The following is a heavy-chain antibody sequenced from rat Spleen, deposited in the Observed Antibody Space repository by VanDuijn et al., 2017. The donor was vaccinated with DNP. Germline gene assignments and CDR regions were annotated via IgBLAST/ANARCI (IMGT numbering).Heavy chain of an antibody. CDR1: GYSITSNY. V-gene: IGHV3-1*01. D-gene: IGHD1-9*01. CDR3: ARGISSYYGYNSYWYFDF. Sequence: EVRLQESGPGLVQPSQSLSLTCSVTGYSITSNYWAWIRQFPGNKMEWIGYINYSGSTGYNPSLKSRISITRDTSKNQFFLQLNSVTTEDTATYYCARGISSYYGYNSYWYFDFWGPGTMVTMSS. CDR2: INYSGST. J-gene: IGHJ1*01.